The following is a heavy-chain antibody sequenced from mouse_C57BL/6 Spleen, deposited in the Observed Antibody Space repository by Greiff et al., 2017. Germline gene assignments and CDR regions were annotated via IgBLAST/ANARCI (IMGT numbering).Heavy chain of an antibody. D-gene: IGHD2-4*01. J-gene: IGHJ2*01. V-gene: IGHV1-19*01. CDR1: GYTFTDYY. Sequence: VQLKESGPVLVKPGASVKMSCKASGYTFTDYYMNWVKQSHGKSLEWIGVINPYNGGTSYNQKFKGKATLTVDKSSSTAYMELNSLTSEDSAVYYCASGGGLRREFDYWGQGTTLTVSS. CDR2: INPYNGGT. CDR3: ASGGGLRREFDY.